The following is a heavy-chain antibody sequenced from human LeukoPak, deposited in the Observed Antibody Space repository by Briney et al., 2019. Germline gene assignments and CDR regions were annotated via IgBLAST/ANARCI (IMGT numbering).Heavy chain of an antibody. Sequence: PGRSLRLSCAASGFTFSGFAMHWVRQAPGKGLEWVTVISYGGTNKYYADSVKGRFTISRDNSKNTLYLQMNSLRAEDTAVYYCARGDGSNGYNYLLGAFDIWGQGTMVTVSS. CDR1: GFTFSGFA. CDR2: ISYGGTNK. CDR3: ARGDGSNGYNYLLGAFDI. D-gene: IGHD5-24*01. V-gene: IGHV3-30-3*01. J-gene: IGHJ3*02.